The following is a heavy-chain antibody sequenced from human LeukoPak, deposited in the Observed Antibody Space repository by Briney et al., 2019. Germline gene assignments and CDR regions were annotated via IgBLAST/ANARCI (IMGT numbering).Heavy chain of an antibody. CDR1: GFTFSSYG. CDR2: IWYGGSNK. V-gene: IGHV3-33*08. CDR3: ARDTRTTGP. D-gene: IGHD1-1*01. Sequence: GGSLRLSCAASGFTFSSYGMHWVRQAPGKGLEWVAVIWYGGSNKYYADSVKGRFTISRDNAKNSLYLQMNSLRVEDTAVYYCARDTRTTGPWGQGTLVTVSS. J-gene: IGHJ5*02.